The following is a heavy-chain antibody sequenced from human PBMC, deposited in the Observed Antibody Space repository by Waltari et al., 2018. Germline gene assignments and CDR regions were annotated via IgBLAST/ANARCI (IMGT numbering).Heavy chain of an antibody. Sequence: QVQLQESGPGLVKPSETLSLTCTVSGGSISSYYWSWIRQPPGKGLEWIGYIYYSGSTNYNPSLKSRVTISVDTSKNQFSLKLSSVTAADTAVYYCARGVAVAGIFEYFQHWGQGTLVTVSS. CDR3: ARGVAVAGIFEYFQH. J-gene: IGHJ1*01. CDR1: GGSISSYY. CDR2: IYYSGST. V-gene: IGHV4-59*01. D-gene: IGHD6-19*01.